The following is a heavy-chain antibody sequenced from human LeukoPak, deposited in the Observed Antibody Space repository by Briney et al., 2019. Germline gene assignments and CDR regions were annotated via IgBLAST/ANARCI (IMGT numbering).Heavy chain of an antibody. CDR3: ARAIAAAGTCDP. CDR1: GGSISSSNW. Sequence: SETLSLTCAVSGGSISSSNWWSWVRQPPGKGLEWIGEIYHSGSTNYNPSLKSRVTISVDKSKKQFSLKLSSVTAADTAVYYCARAIAAAGTCDPWGQGTLVTVSS. V-gene: IGHV4-4*02. D-gene: IGHD6-13*01. CDR2: IYHSGST. J-gene: IGHJ5*02.